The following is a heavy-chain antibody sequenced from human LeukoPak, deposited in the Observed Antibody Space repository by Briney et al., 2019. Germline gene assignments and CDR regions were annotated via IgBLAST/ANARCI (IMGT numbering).Heavy chain of an antibody. CDR3: AGFGMVYAQLLDY. J-gene: IGHJ4*02. Sequence: PSQTLSLTCTVSGGSISSGDYYWSWIRQPPGKGLEWIGYIYYSGSTYYNPSLKSRVTISVDTSKNQFSLKLSSVTAADTAVYYCAGFGMVYAQLLDYWGQGTLVTVSS. CDR2: IYYSGST. D-gene: IGHD2-8*01. V-gene: IGHV4-30-4*08. CDR1: GGSISSGDYY.